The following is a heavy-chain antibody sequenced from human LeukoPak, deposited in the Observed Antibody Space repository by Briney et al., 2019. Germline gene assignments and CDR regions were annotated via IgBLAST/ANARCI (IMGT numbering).Heavy chain of an antibody. D-gene: IGHD6-19*01. V-gene: IGHV3-21*04. CDR2: ISSSSSYI. CDR1: GFTFSSYS. CDR3: AKGYSSGWYPTYYFDY. J-gene: IGHJ4*02. Sequence: GGSLRLSCAASGFTFSSYSMNWVRQAPGKGLEWVSSISSSSSYIYHADSVKGRFTISRDNSKNTLYLQMNSLRAEDTAVYYCAKGYSSGWYPTYYFDYWGQGTLVTVSS.